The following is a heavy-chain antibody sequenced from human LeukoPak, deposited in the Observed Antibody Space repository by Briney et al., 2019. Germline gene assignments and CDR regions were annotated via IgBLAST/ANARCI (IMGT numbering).Heavy chain of an antibody. V-gene: IGHV3-9*01. CDR1: GFTFDDYA. Sequence: PGRSLRLSCAASGFTFDDYAMHWVRQAPGKGLEWVSGISWNSGSIGYADSVKGRFTISRDNAKNSLYLQMNSLRAEDTALYYCAEALRRGAFDIWGQGTMVTVSS. CDR2: ISWNSGSI. D-gene: IGHD4-17*01. J-gene: IGHJ3*02. CDR3: AEALRRGAFDI.